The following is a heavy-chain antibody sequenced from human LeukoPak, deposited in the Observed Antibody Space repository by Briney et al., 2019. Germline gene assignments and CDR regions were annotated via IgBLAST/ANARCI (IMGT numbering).Heavy chain of an antibody. CDR2: ISSSSSYI. J-gene: IGHJ4*02. CDR3: AKRIQSAMAMGY. V-gene: IGHV3-21*01. CDR1: GFTFSSYS. D-gene: IGHD5-18*01. Sequence: GGSLRLSCAASGFTFSSYSMNWVRQAPGKGLEWVSSISSSSSYIYYADSVKGRFTISRDNAKNSLYLLMNSLRAEDTAVYYCAKRIQSAMAMGYWGQGTLVTVSS.